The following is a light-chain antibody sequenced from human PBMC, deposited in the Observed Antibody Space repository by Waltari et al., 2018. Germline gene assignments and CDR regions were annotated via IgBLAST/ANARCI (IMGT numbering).Light chain of an antibody. Sequence: DVQMTQSPSSVSASVGDRVTITCRASQDITTWIAWYQQKPGEAPKLLSSGASDLYTGVPSRFSGSGFGTDFTLTISSLQPEDFATYFCQQANSFPYTFGQGTKLEIK. CDR1: QDITTW. CDR3: QQANSFPYT. V-gene: IGKV1-12*01. CDR2: GAS. J-gene: IGKJ2*01.